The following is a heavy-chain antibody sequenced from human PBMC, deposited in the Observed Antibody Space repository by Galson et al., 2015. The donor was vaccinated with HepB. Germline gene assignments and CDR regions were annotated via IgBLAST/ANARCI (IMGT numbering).Heavy chain of an antibody. CDR3: AREDDDAGASS. CDR2: IWYDGSNE. J-gene: IGHJ5*02. Sequence: SLRLSCAASGFTFSSYGMHWVRQAPGKGLEWVAVIWYDGSNEYYADSVKGRFTISRDNSKNTLYLQMNSLRAEDTAVYYCAREDDDAGASSWGQGTLVTVSS. D-gene: IGHD3-10*01. V-gene: IGHV3-33*08. CDR1: GFTFSSYG.